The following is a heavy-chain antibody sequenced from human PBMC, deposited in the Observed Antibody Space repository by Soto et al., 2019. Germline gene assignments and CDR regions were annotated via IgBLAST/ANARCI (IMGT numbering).Heavy chain of an antibody. CDR1: GLTLSSYS. CDR2: ISSSSSTI. CDR3: ARGNRYSGSYLAY. D-gene: IGHD1-26*01. V-gene: IGHV3-48*01. J-gene: IGHJ4*02. Sequence: GSLRLCCAAAGLTLSSYSMNWVRQAPGKGLEWVSYISSSSSTIYYADSVKGRFTISRDNAKNSLYLQMNSLRGEDTAVYYCARGNRYSGSYLAYWGQGTLVTVSS.